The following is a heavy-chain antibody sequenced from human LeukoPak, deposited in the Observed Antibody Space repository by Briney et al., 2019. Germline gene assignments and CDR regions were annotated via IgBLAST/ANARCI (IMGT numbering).Heavy chain of an antibody. CDR1: GGSISSSSYY. CDR2: IYYSGST. V-gene: IGHV4-39*01. D-gene: IGHD2-8*01. Sequence: SENLSLTCTVSGGSISSSSYYWGWIRQPPGKGLEWIGSIYYSGSTYYNPSLKSRVTISVDTSKNQFSLKLSSVTAADTAVYYCARQKWWFDPWGQGTLVTVSS. J-gene: IGHJ5*02. CDR3: ARQKWWFDP.